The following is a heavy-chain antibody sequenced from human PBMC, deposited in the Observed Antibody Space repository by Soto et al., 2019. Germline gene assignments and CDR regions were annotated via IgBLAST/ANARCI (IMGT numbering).Heavy chain of an antibody. CDR1: GFTFDDYA. CDR2: ISWNSGSI. Sequence: EVQLVESGGGLVQPGRSLRLSCAASGFTFDDYAMHWVRQAPGKGLAWVSGISWNSGSIGYADSVKGRFTISRDNAKNSLYLPMNSLRAEDTALYYCAKGFDASGGSWGGPNLFDPLGQGTLVTVSS. CDR3: AKGFDASGGSWGGPNLFDP. D-gene: IGHD2-15*01. J-gene: IGHJ5*02. V-gene: IGHV3-9*01.